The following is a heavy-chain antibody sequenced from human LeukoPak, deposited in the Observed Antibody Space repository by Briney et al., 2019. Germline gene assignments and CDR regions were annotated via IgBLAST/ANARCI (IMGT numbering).Heavy chain of an antibody. J-gene: IGHJ4*02. CDR1: GFTFSGSA. CDR3: AKRTPYSSGSYYFDY. Sequence: GGSLRLSCAASGFTFSGSAMHWVRQAFEKGLEWVGRIRSKANSYATAYAASVKGRFTISRDNSQNTLYLQMNSLRAEDTAVYYCAKRTPYSSGSYYFDYWGQGTLVTVSS. V-gene: IGHV3-73*01. CDR2: IRSKANSYAT. D-gene: IGHD3-22*01.